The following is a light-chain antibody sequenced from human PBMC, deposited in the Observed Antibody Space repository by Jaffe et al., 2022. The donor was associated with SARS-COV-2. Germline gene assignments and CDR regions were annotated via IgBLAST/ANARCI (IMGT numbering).Light chain of an antibody. J-gene: IGKJ1*01. CDR3: QQYYNTPWT. Sequence: DIEMTQSPDSLAVSLGERATINCKSSQSVLYSSNNKNYLAWYQQKPGQPPKLLIYWASTRESGVPDRFSGSGSGTDFTLTINSLQAEDVAVYYCQQYYNTPWTFGQGTKVGIK. CDR2: WAS. V-gene: IGKV4-1*01. CDR1: QSVLYSSNNKNY.